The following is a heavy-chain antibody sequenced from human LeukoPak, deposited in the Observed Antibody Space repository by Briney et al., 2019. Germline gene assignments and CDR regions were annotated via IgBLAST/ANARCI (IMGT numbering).Heavy chain of an antibody. CDR2: IKQDGSEK. D-gene: IGHD3-3*01. CDR1: RFTFSSYW. V-gene: IGHV3-7*01. CDR3: ARVQRFLEVYFDY. Sequence: GGSLRLSCAASRFTFSSYWMSWVRQAPGKGLEWVANIKQDGSEKYYVDSVRGRFTISRDNAKSSLYLQMNSLRAEDTAVYYCARVQRFLEVYFDYWGQGTLVTVSS. J-gene: IGHJ4*02.